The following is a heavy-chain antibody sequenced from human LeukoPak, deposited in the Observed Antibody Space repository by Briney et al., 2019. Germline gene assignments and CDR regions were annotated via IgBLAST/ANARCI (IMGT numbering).Heavy chain of an antibody. J-gene: IGHJ4*02. V-gene: IGHV4-59*08. Sequence: SETLSLTCAVSGVSISSYYWSWVRQPPGKGLEWIGYIYYSGSTNYNPSLKSRVTISVDTSKNQFSLKLSSVTAADTAVYYCARLPIGDYYFDYGGQGTLVTVSS. CDR2: IYYSGST. CDR3: ARLPIGDYYFDY. D-gene: IGHD4-17*01. CDR1: GVSISSYY.